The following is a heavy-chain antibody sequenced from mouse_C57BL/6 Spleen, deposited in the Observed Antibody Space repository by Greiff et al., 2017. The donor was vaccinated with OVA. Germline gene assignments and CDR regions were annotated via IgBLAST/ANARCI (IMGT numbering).Heavy chain of an antibody. V-gene: IGHV1-85*01. CDR1: GYTFTSYD. CDR2: IYPRDGST. D-gene: IGHD1-1*01. CDR3: ARGGYGGSSHWSFDV. J-gene: IGHJ1*03. Sequence: QVQLQQSGPELVKPGASVKLSCKASGYTFTSYDINWVKQRPGQGLEWIGWIYPRDGSTKYNEKFKGKATLTVDTSSSTAYMELHSLTSEDSAVYFGARGGYGGSSHWSFDVWGTGTTVTVSS.